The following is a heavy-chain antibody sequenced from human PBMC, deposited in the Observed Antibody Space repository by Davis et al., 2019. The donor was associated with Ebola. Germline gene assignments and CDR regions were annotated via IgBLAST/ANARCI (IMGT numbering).Heavy chain of an antibody. J-gene: IGHJ5*02. V-gene: IGHV4-34*01. D-gene: IGHD2-15*01. Sequence: SETLSLTCAVYGGSSSGYYWSWIRQPPGKGLEWIGEINHSGTTNYNPSLKSRVTISVDTSKNQFSLKLSSVTAADTAVYYCARGASVLVVVAARRWWFDPWGQGTLVTVSS. CDR2: INHSGTT. CDR1: GGSSSGYY. CDR3: ARGASVLVVVAARRWWFDP.